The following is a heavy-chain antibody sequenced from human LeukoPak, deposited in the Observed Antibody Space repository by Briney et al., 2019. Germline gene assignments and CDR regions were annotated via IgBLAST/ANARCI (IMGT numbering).Heavy chain of an antibody. CDR1: GYTFTSYT. CDR2: INAGNGKT. J-gene: IGHJ4*02. Sequence: ASVKVSCKASGYTFTSYTMHWVRQAPGQRLEWMGWINAGNGKTKHSQKFQGRVTITRDTSASTAYMELSSLRSEDTAVYYCARGGGYNSGFDYWGQGTLVTVSS. CDR3: ARGGGYNSGFDY. D-gene: IGHD5-24*01. V-gene: IGHV1-3*01.